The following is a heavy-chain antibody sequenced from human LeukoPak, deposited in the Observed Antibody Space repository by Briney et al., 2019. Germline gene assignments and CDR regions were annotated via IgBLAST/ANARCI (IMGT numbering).Heavy chain of an antibody. CDR3: ARGGGSLGVRGVMIDY. V-gene: IGHV1-18*01. CDR2: ISAYNGNT. Sequence: GASVKVSCKASGYTFTSYGISWVRQAPGQGLEWMGWISAYNGNTNYAQKLQGRVTMTTDTYTSTADMELRSLRSEDTAVHYCARGGGSLGVRGVMIDYWGQGTLVTVSS. J-gene: IGHJ4*02. D-gene: IGHD3-10*01. CDR1: GYTFTSYG.